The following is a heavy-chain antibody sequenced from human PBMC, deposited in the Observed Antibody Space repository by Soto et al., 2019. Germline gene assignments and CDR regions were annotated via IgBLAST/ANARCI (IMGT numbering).Heavy chain of an antibody. D-gene: IGHD6-13*01. CDR3: ARDGHSSSWYRSPPYYFDY. J-gene: IGHJ4*02. CDR2: ISSSSSTI. V-gene: IGHV3-48*01. CDR1: GFTFSSYS. Sequence: GGSLRLSCAASGFTFSSYSMNWVRQAPGKGLEWVSYISSSSSTIYYEDSVKGRLTISRDNAKNSLYLQMNSLRAEDTAVYYCARDGHSSSWYRSPPYYFDYWGQGTLVTVSS.